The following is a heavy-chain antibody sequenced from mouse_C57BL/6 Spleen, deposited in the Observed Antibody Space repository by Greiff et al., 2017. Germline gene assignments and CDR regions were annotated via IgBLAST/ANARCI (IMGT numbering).Heavy chain of an antibody. CDR3: AMGGKTLIYDYEGYFDV. Sequence: VQLQQSGAELVKPGASVKLSCKASGYTFTSYWMHWVKQRPGRGLEWIGRIDPNSGGTKYNEKFKSKATLTVAKPSSTAYMQLSSLTSEDSAVYYCAMGGKTLIYDYEGYFDVWGTGTTVTVSS. V-gene: IGHV1-72*01. CDR1: GYTFTSYW. D-gene: IGHD2-4*01. CDR2: IDPNSGGT. J-gene: IGHJ1*03.